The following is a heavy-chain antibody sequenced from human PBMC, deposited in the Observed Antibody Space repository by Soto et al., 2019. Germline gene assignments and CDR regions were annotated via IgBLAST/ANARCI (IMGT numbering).Heavy chain of an antibody. CDR3: ARDPGGNGRDY. V-gene: IGHV1-69*13. J-gene: IGHJ4*02. D-gene: IGHD2-15*01. CDR1: GGTFSSYA. Sequence: SVKVSCKASGGTFSSYAISWLRQAPGQGLECMGGIIPIFGTANYAQKFQCRVTITADESMSTAYMEVSSLRSEATAVYYCARDPGGNGRDYWGQGTLVTV. CDR2: IIPIFGTA.